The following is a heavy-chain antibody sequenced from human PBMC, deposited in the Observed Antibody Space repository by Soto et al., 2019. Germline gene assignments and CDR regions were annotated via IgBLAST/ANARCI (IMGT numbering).Heavy chain of an antibody. CDR1: GFTFSDYY. Sequence: PGGSLRLSCGASGFTFSDYYMSWIRQAPGKGLEWVSYISSSSSYTNYADSVKGRFTISRDNAKNSLYLQMNSLRAEDTAVYYCARDTQQWPTDYYYGMDVWGQGTTVTVSS. CDR2: ISSSSSYT. D-gene: IGHD6-19*01. V-gene: IGHV3-11*06. J-gene: IGHJ6*02. CDR3: ARDTQQWPTDYYYGMDV.